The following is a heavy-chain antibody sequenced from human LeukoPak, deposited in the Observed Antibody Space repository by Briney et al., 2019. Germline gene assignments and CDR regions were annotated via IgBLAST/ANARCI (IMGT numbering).Heavy chain of an antibody. Sequence: SETLSLTSTVSGGSISYWGWIRQPPGKGLEWIGTIYYTGSTYYNPSLKSRLTMSVDTSQGQVSLQLSSVTAADTAVYYCARTGGTSSPFFDYWGQGTLVTVSS. CDR1: GGSISY. J-gene: IGHJ4*02. CDR2: IYYTGST. D-gene: IGHD6-6*01. CDR3: ARTGGTSSPFFDY. V-gene: IGHV4-39*01.